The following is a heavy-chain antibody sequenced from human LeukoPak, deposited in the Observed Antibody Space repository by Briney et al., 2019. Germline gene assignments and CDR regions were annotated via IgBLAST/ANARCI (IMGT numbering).Heavy chain of an antibody. D-gene: IGHD1-26*01. CDR3: AREQKQTYSGSLTDAFDI. J-gene: IGHJ3*02. V-gene: IGHV3-21*01. CDR1: GFTFSSYS. Sequence: PGGSLRLSCAASGFTFSSYSMNWVRQAPGKGLEWVSSISSSSSYIYYADSVKGRFTISRDNAKNSLYLQMNSLRAEDTAVYYCAREQKQTYSGSLTDAFDIWGQGTMVTVSS. CDR2: ISSSSSYI.